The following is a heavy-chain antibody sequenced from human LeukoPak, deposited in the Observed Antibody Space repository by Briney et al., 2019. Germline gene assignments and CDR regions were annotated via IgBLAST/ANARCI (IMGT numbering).Heavy chain of an antibody. D-gene: IGHD7-27*01. J-gene: IGHJ6*01. V-gene: IGHV4-34*01. CDR1: GLSFSGYS. CDR2: IIHSGST. CDR3: ARGLTELGTASYFYMDV. Sequence: SETLTVTCTAYGLSFSGYSWSWIRQSPGKGLEWIADIIHSGSTNYNSSLKSRVTISLDTSKNQFSLNLTSVTAADTAVYYCARGLTELGTASYFYMDVWGDGTTVIVYS.